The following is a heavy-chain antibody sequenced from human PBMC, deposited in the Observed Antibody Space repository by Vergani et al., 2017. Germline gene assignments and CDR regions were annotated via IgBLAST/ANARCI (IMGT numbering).Heavy chain of an antibody. CDR1: GYTLTDYW. V-gene: IGHV1-69-2*01. D-gene: IGHD3-16*01. CDR2: VDPEDGET. J-gene: IGHJ4*02. CDR3: ATAFFLEGTGNYAGY. Sequence: DVQLVQSGAEVKKPGTTVKISCKVSGYTLTDYWMHWVQQAPGKGLEWMGAVDPEDGETVYAEKFQARVTITADTSRDTVYLEVTSLKSDDPAVYYCATAFFLEGTGNYAGYWGQGTLVTVSS.